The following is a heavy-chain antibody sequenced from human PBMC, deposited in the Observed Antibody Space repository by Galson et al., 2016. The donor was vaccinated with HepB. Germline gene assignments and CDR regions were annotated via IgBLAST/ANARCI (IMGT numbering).Heavy chain of an antibody. CDR1: GFPFSLYG. J-gene: IGHJ4*02. CDR3: AKIDCGSYGCRRVAS. CDR2: VTDSGDNT. D-gene: IGHD2-21*02. V-gene: IGHV3-23*01. Sequence: SLRLSCAASGFPFSLYGLTWVRQAPGKGLEWVSSVTDSGDNTYYADSVRGRFTISRDNSKDILFLQMNSLRAEDTAVYYCAKIDCGSYGCRRVASWGQGTLVTVSS.